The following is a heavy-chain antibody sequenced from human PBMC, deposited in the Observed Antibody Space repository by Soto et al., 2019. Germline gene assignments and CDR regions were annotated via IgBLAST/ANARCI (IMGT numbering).Heavy chain of an antibody. CDR3: ARSRLGGDAFDI. V-gene: IGHV3-30-3*01. J-gene: IGHJ3*02. CDR1: GFTFSSYA. Sequence: QVQLVESGGGVVQPGRSLRLSCAASGFTFSSYAMHWVRQAPGKGLEWVAVISYDGSNKYYADSVKGRFTISRDNSKNTLYLQMNSLRAEDTAVYYCARSRLGGDAFDIWGQGTMVTVSS. CDR2: ISYDGSNK. D-gene: IGHD3-16*01.